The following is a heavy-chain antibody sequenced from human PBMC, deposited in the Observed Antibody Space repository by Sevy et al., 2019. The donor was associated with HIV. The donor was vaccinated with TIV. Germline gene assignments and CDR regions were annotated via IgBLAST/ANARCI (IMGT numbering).Heavy chain of an antibody. J-gene: IGHJ4*02. CDR1: GFTFSSYA. D-gene: IGHD6-6*01. V-gene: IGHV3-23*01. CDR3: AKFVPIIAARPGYFDY. Sequence: GGSLRLSCAASGFTFSSYAMSWVRQAPGKGLEWVSAISGSGGSTYYADSVKGRFTISRDNSKNTLYLKMNSLRAEDTAVYYCAKFVPIIAARPGYFDYWGQGTLVTVSS. CDR2: ISGSGGST.